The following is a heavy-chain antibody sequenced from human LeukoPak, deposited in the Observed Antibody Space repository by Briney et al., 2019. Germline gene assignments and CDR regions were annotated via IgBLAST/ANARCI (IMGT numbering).Heavy chain of an antibody. CDR3: ARESDFLLDY. J-gene: IGHJ4*02. V-gene: IGHV4-34*01. D-gene: IGHD3/OR15-3a*01. Sequence: SETLSLTCAVYGGSFSGYYWSWIRQPPGKGLEWIGEINHRGSTNYNPSLKSRVTISVDTSKNQFSLKLSSVTAADTAVYYCARESDFLLDYWGQGTLVTVSS. CDR1: GGSFSGYY. CDR2: INHRGST.